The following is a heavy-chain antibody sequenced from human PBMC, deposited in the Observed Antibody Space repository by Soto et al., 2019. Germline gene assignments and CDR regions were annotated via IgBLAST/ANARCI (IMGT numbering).Heavy chain of an antibody. J-gene: IGHJ3*02. CDR1: GGSFRVYY. CDR2: INHSGST. Sequence: SGTLSLTCAVYGGSFRVYYLSWIRQPPGKGLEWIGEINHSGSTNYNPSLKSRVTISVDTSKNQFSLKLSSVTAADTAVYYCARAPIWDDAFDIWGQGTMVTVSS. V-gene: IGHV4-34*01. D-gene: IGHD7-27*01. CDR3: ARAPIWDDAFDI.